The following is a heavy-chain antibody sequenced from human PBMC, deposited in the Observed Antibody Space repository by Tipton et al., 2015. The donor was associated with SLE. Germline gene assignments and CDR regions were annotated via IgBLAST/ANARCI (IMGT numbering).Heavy chain of an antibody. D-gene: IGHD5-18*01. Sequence: LRLSCTVSGGSISRSYWSWIRQPAGKGLEWIGRIYTSGSTNYNPSLKSRVTISVDTPKNQFSLKLTSVTAADTAVYYCARISVDTTMAQRVDYGMDVWGQGATVTVSS. V-gene: IGHV4-4*07. CDR1: GGSISRSY. J-gene: IGHJ6*02. CDR3: ARISVDTTMAQRVDYGMDV. CDR2: IYTSGST.